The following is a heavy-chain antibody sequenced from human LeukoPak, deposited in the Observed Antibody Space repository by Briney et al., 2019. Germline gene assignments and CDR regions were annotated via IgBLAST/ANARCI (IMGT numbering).Heavy chain of an antibody. CDR1: GGTISSSSYY. V-gene: IGHV4-39*01. Sequence: SETLSLTCTVSGGTISSSSYYWGWIRQPPGKGLEWIGTIYYSGNTYYNSSLNSRLTISVDTSKNQFSQKLSYMTAADTAVYYWARLLWGYNSGYDFRSIDYWGQGTLVTVSS. CDR3: ARLLWGYNSGYDFRSIDY. J-gene: IGHJ4*02. D-gene: IGHD3-3*01. CDR2: IYYSGNT.